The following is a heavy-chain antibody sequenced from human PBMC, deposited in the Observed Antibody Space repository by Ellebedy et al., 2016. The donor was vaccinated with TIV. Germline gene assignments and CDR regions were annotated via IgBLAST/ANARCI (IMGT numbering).Heavy chain of an antibody. J-gene: IGHJ3*02. Sequence: GSLRLSXSVSGGSVIRSGYYCTWIRQPPGKGLEWIGCLYYSGSTWYNPSLKSRVTISVDTSKNLFSLRLRSVAAADTAVYYCATSAAIDAFDIWGQGTMVTVSS. V-gene: IGHV4-39*02. CDR3: ATSAAIDAFDI. D-gene: IGHD6-25*01. CDR1: GGSVIRSGYY. CDR2: LYYSGST.